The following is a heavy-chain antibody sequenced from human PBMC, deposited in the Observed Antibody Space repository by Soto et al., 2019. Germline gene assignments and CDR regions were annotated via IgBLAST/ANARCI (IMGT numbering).Heavy chain of an antibody. V-gene: IGHV1-2*04. J-gene: IGHJ3*02. CDR2: INPNSGGT. CDR1: GYTFTGYY. D-gene: IGHD7-27*01. Sequence: GASVKVSCKASGYTFTGYYMHWVRHAPGQGLEWMGWINPNSGGTNYAQKFQGWVTMTRDTSISTAHMELSRLRSDDTAVYYCARVKLGIEDAFGIWGQGTMVTVSS. CDR3: ARVKLGIEDAFGI.